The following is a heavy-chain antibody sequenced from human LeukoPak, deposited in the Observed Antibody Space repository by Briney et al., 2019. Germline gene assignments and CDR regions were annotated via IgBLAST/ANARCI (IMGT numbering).Heavy chain of an antibody. Sequence: SETLSLTCAIYGGSFSGYYWSWIRQPPGKGLEWIGEIHHSGSTNYNPSLKSRVIISVDTSKKQFSLILSSVTAADTAVYYCARDGLLWFGGPYYYYMDVWGKGTTVTVSS. D-gene: IGHD3-10*01. V-gene: IGHV4-34*01. CDR3: ARDGLLWFGGPYYYYMDV. CDR1: GGSFSGYY. J-gene: IGHJ6*03. CDR2: IHHSGST.